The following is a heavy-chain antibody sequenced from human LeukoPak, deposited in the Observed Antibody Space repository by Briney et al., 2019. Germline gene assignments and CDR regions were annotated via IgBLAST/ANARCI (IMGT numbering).Heavy chain of an antibody. V-gene: IGHV3-30*02. J-gene: IGHJ4*02. D-gene: IGHD3-3*01. CDR2: IRYDGSNK. Sequence: PGGSLRLSCAASGFTFSSYGMHWVRQAPGKGLVWVAFIRYDGSNKYYADSVKGRFTISRDNSKNTLYLQMNSLRAEDTAVYYCAKTLRFLEWLSPLDYWGQGTLVTVSS. CDR1: GFTFSSYG. CDR3: AKTLRFLEWLSPLDY.